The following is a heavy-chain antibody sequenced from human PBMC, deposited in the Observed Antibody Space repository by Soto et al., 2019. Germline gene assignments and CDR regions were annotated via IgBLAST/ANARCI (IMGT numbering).Heavy chain of an antibody. CDR3: ARSPIVVVVAATPDSWFDL. CDR1: GYTFTSYG. Sequence: ASVKVSCKASGYTFTSYGISWVRQAPGQGLEWMGWISAYNGNTNYAQKLQGRVTMTTDTSTSTAYMELRSLRSDDTAVYYCARSPIVVVVAATPDSWFDLWGQGTLVTVSS. D-gene: IGHD2-15*01. J-gene: IGHJ5*02. CDR2: ISAYNGNT. V-gene: IGHV1-18*04.